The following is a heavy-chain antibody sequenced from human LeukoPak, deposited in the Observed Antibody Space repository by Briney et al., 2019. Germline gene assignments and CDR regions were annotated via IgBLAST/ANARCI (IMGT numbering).Heavy chain of an antibody. CDR3: ARTRLRYYDSSGYYDY. J-gene: IGHJ4*02. D-gene: IGHD3-22*01. CDR1: GFTVSSNY. Sequence: GGSLRLSCAASGFTVSSNYMSWVRQAPGKGLEWVSVIYSGGSTYYADSVKGRFTISRDNSKNTLYLQMNSLRAEDTAVYYCARTRLRYYDSSGYYDYWGQGTLVTVSS. CDR2: IYSGGST. V-gene: IGHV3-53*01.